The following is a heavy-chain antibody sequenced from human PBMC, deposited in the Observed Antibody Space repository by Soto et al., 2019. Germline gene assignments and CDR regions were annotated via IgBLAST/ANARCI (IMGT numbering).Heavy chain of an antibody. CDR2: IYYSGST. V-gene: IGHV4-31*03. D-gene: IGHD2-2*01. Sequence: TLSLTCTVSGGSISSGGYYWSWIRQHPGKGLEWIGYIYYSGSTYYNPSLKSRVTISVDTSKNQFSLKLSSVTAADTAVYYCARVPGYCSSTSCYAVDYYYYYMDVWGKGTTVTVSS. CDR1: GGSISSGGYY. CDR3: ARVPGYCSSTSCYAVDYYYYYMDV. J-gene: IGHJ6*03.